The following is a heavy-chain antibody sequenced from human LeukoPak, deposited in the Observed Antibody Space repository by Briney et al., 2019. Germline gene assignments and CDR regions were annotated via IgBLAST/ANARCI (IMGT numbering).Heavy chain of an antibody. CDR3: ARIPKVDSSMARYFDY. CDR2: IYPGDSDT. Sequence: GESLKISCQASGYNFPNYWLAWVRQLPGKGLEWMGIIYPGDSDTRYSPSFQGQVTISAGKSISTADRSISTAYLQWSSLKASDTAIYYCARIPKVDSSMARYFDYWGQGTLVTVSS. D-gene: IGHD5-18*01. V-gene: IGHV5-51*01. J-gene: IGHJ4*02. CDR1: GYNFPNYW.